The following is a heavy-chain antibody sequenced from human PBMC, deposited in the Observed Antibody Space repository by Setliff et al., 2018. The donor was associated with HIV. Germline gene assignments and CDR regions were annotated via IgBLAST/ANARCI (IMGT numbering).Heavy chain of an antibody. J-gene: IGHJ4*02. CDR3: ARGGDSAKQGY. V-gene: IGHV4-34*01. D-gene: IGHD6-25*01. Sequence: PSETLSLTCAVYGGSFSGYYWSWIRQPPGRGLEWIGEIHPSGTAYYSPSLLSRVTISVDTSKNSFSLRLTSVTAADTAIYYCARGGDSAKQGYWGQGALVTVSS. CDR2: IHPSGTA. CDR1: GGSFSGYY.